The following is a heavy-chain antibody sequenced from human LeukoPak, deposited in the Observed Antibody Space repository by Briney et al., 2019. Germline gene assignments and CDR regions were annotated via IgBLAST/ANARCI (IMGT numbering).Heavy chain of an antibody. V-gene: IGHV1-8*03. J-gene: IGHJ5*02. D-gene: IGHD1-1*01. Sequence: ASVKVSCKASGYTFTSYDINWVRQAAGQGLEWMGWMNPNSGNTGYAQKFQGRVTITRNTSISTAYMELSSLRSEDTAVYYCARDETTGDNWFDPWGQGTLVTVSS. CDR2: MNPNSGNT. CDR3: ARDETTGDNWFDP. CDR1: GYTFTSYD.